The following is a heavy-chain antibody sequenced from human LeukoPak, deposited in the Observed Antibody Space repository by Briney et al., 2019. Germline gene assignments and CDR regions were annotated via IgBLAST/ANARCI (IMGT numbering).Heavy chain of an antibody. D-gene: IGHD6-13*01. CDR2: ISPTGSTT. V-gene: IGHV3-74*01. CDR1: GFSFSGHW. Sequence: QPGGSLRLSCAASGFSFSGHWMHWARQLPGKGLVWVSRISPTGSTTSYADSVEGRFTVSRDNAKNTLYLQVNNLRAEDTAVYYCARGPSSNWSGLDFWGQGTLLTVSS. CDR3: ARGPSSNWSGLDF. J-gene: IGHJ4*02.